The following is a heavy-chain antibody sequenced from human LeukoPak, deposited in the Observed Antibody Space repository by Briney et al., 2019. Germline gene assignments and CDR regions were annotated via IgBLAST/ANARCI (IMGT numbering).Heavy chain of an antibody. Sequence: ASVKVSCKASGYTFTSYYMYWVRQAPGQGLEWMGIISPSEGSTNYAQNFRGRVTMTRDTSTSTVYMELSSLRSEDTAVFYCARAGTISGYDGGAFDIWGQGTMVTVSS. CDR1: GYTFTSYY. V-gene: IGHV1-46*01. CDR2: ISPSEGST. CDR3: ARAGTISGYDGGAFDI. D-gene: IGHD5-12*01. J-gene: IGHJ3*02.